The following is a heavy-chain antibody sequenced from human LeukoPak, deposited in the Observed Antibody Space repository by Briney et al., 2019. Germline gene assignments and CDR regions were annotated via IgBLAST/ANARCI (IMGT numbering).Heavy chain of an antibody. Sequence: GASVKVSCKASGYTFTSYYMHWVRQAPGQGLEWMGIINPSGGSTSYAQKFQGRVTMTRDTSTSTVYMELSSLRSEDTAVYYCARDRKDFWSGYYSYFDYWGQGTLVTVCS. CDR2: INPSGGST. CDR1: GYTFTSYY. V-gene: IGHV1-46*01. J-gene: IGHJ4*02. CDR3: ARDRKDFWSGYYSYFDY. D-gene: IGHD3-3*01.